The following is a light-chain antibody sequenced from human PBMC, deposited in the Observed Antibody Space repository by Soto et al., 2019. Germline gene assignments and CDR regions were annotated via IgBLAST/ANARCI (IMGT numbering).Light chain of an antibody. CDR2: EVS. V-gene: IGLV2-14*01. J-gene: IGLJ2*01. CDR1: SSDVGGYNY. Sequence: QSALTQPASVSGSPGQSITISCTGTSSDVGGYNYVSWYQQHPGKAPKLMIYEVSNRPSGVSNRFSDSKSGNTASLTISGLQAEDEADYYCSSYTSSSIVVFGGGTKVTVL. CDR3: SSYTSSSIVV.